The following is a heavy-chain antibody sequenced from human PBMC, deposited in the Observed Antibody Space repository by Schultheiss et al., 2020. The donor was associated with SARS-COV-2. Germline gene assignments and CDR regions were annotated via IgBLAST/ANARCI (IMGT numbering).Heavy chain of an antibody. CDR2: ISSSGSTI. Sequence: GGSLRLSCAASGFTVSSNYMSWVRQAPGKGLEWVSYISSSGSTIYYADSVKGRFTISRDNAKNSLYLQMNSLRAEDTAVYYCAREGEIQLWHNYFDYWGQGTLVTVSS. D-gene: IGHD5-18*01. J-gene: IGHJ4*02. CDR3: AREGEIQLWHNYFDY. CDR1: GFTVSSNY. V-gene: IGHV3-11*04.